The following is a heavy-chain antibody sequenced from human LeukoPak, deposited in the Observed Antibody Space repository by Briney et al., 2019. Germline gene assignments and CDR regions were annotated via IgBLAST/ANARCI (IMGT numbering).Heavy chain of an antibody. Sequence: TGGSLRLSCAASGFTFSSYAMSWVRQAPGKGLEWVSAISGSGGSTYYADSVKGRFTISRDNSKNTLYLQMNSLRAEGTAVYYCAKPNYYDSSGYYYWGQGTLVTVSS. J-gene: IGHJ4*02. CDR3: AKPNYYDSSGYYY. CDR1: GFTFSSYA. D-gene: IGHD3-22*01. V-gene: IGHV3-23*01. CDR2: ISGSGGST.